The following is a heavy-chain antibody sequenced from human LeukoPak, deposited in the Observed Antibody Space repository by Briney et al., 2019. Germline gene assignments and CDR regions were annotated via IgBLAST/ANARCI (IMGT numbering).Heavy chain of an antibody. J-gene: IGHJ4*02. V-gene: IGHV4-30-4*01. D-gene: IGHD2/OR15-2a*01. CDR1: GGSISSGDCY. CDR3: ARDAGSMGRDY. Sequence: PSETLSLTCTVSGGSISSGDCYWSWIRQPPGKGLEWIGYIYYSGSTYYNPSLKSRVTISVDTSKNQFSLKLSSVTAADTAVYYCARDAGSMGRDYWGQGTLVTVSS. CDR2: IYYSGST.